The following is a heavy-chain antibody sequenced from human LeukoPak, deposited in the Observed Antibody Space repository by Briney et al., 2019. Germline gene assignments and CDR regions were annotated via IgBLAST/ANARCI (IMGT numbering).Heavy chain of an antibody. CDR1: GYTFTSYG. D-gene: IGHD3-3*01. J-gene: IGHJ4*02. CDR3: AKLDRWSYYDFWSGYHDY. CDR2: ISAYNGNT. V-gene: IGHV1-18*01. Sequence: GASVKVSCKASGYTFTSYGISWVRQAPGQGLEWMGWISAYNGNTNYAQKLRGRVTMTTDTSTSTAYMELRSLRSDDTAVYYCAKLDRWSYYDFWSGYHDYWGQGTLVTVSS.